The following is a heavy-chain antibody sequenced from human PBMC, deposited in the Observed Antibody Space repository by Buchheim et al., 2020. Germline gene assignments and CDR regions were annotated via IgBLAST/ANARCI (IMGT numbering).Heavy chain of an antibody. CDR2: IYYSGST. CDR1: GGSISSSTYY. Sequence: QLQLQESGPGLVKPSETLSLICTVSGGSISSSTYYWGWIRQPPGKGLEWIGSIYYSGSTYYNPSLKSRVTISVDTSKNQFSLKLSSVTATDTAVYYCARQSGSHFQCDWGQGTL. V-gene: IGHV4-39*01. D-gene: IGHD1-26*01. J-gene: IGHJ4*02. CDR3: ARQSGSHFQCD.